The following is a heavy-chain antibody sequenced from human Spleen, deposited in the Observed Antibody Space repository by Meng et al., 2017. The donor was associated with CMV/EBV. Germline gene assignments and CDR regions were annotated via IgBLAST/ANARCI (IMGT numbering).Heavy chain of an antibody. CDR2: INPSGGCT. V-gene: IGHV1-46*01. D-gene: IGHD3-9*01. CDR3: ARGSYYDILTGLDY. CDR1: GHTFSGEY. Sequence: QVLTVSSGAKVKKAWASVKVSCKASGHTFSGEYMYWVRQAPGQGLEWMGIINPSGGCTSYAQKFKGRVTMTRDTSTSTVYMELSSLRSEDTAVYYCARGSYYDILTGLDYWGQGTLVTVSS. J-gene: IGHJ4*02.